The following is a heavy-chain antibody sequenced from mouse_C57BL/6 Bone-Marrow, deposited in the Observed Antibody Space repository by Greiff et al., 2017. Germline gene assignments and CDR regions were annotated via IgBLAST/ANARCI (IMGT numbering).Heavy chain of an antibody. J-gene: IGHJ1*03. V-gene: IGHV5-6*02. Sequence: EVKVVESGGDLVKPGGSLKLSCAASGFTFSSYGMSWVRQTPDKRLEWVATISSGGSYTYYPDSVKGRFTISRDNAKNTLYLQMSSLKSEDTAMYYCARRRFRGYFDVWGTGTTVTVSS. CDR1: GFTFSSYG. CDR2: ISSGGSYT. CDR3: ARRRFRGYFDV.